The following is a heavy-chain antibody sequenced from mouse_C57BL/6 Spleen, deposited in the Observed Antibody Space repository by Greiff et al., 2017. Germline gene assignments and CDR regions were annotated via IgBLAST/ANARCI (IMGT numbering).Heavy chain of an antibody. V-gene: IGHV5-17*01. J-gene: IGHJ1*03. CDR3: ARRDYPWYFDV. D-gene: IGHD2-4*01. CDR1: GFTFSDDG. Sequence: EVQLQESGGGLVKPGGSLKLSCAASGFTFSDDGMHWVRQAPEKGLEWVAYISSGSSTIYYADTVKGRFTISRDNAKNTLFLQMTSLRSEDTAMYYCARRDYPWYFDVWGTGTTVTVAS. CDR2: ISSGSSTI.